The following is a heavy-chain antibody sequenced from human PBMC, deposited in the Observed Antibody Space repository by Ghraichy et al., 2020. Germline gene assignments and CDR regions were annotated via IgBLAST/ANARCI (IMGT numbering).Heavy chain of an antibody. J-gene: IGHJ4*02. CDR2: INHSGST. Sequence: SETLSLTCAVYGGSFSGYYWSWIRQPPGKGLEWIGEINHSGSTNYNPSLKSRVTISVDTSKNQFSLKLSSVTAADTAVYYCARGPYSRHHYWGQGTLVTVSS. D-gene: IGHD6-13*01. CDR3: ARGPYSRHHY. V-gene: IGHV4-34*01. CDR1: GGSFSGYY.